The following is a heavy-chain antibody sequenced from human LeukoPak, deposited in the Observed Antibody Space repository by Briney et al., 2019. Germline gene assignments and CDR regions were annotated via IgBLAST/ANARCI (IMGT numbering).Heavy chain of an antibody. CDR2: IYSGGST. V-gene: IGHV3-66*01. CDR1: GFTVSSNY. J-gene: IGHJ4*02. CDR3: ARARYYYDSSGYYPD. D-gene: IGHD3-22*01. Sequence: GGSLRLSCAASGFTVSSNYMSWVRQAPGKGLEWVSVIYSGGSTYYADSVKGRFTISRDNSKNTLYLQMNSLRAVDTAVYYCARARYYYDSSGYYPDWGQGTLVTVSS.